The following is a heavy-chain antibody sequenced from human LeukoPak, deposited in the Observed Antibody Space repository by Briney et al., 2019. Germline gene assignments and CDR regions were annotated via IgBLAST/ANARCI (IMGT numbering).Heavy chain of an antibody. V-gene: IGHV3-23*01. CDR1: GITLSNYG. CDR3: AKRGVVIRVILVGFHKEAYYFDS. D-gene: IGHD3-22*01. CDR2: ISDSGGRT. Sequence: PGGSLRLSCAVSGITLSNYGMSWVRQAPGKGLEWVAGISDSGGRTNYADSVKGRFTISRDNSKNTLYLQMNSLRAEDTAVYFCAKRGVVIRVILVGFHKEAYYFDSRGQGALVTVSS. J-gene: IGHJ4*02.